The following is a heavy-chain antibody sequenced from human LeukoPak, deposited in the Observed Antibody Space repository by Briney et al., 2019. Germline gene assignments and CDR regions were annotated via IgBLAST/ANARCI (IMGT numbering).Heavy chain of an antibody. CDR1: GGTFNSYD. D-gene: IGHD3-9*01. J-gene: IGHJ3*02. Sequence: SVKVSCKASGGTFNSYDISWVRQAPGQGLEWMGGIIPIFVTTKYEQKFEGRVTIITDESTSTAYMELSSLRSEDTAVYYCAGAPSPYDILTGRNAFDIWGQGTMVTVSS. V-gene: IGHV1-69*05. CDR3: AGAPSPYDILTGRNAFDI. CDR2: IIPIFVTT.